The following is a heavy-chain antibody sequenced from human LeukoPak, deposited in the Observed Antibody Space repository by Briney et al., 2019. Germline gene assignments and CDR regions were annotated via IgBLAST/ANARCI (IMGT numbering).Heavy chain of an antibody. CDR3: AKVGGLDYYDSSGYSSYFDY. V-gene: IGHV3-9*01. J-gene: IGHJ4*02. D-gene: IGHD3-22*01. CDR1: GFTFDDYA. CDR2: ISRKSGRI. Sequence: GGSLRLSCAASGFTFDDYAMHWVRQAPGKGLEWVSGISRKSGRIDYADSVKGRFTISRDNAKYSLYLQMNSLRAEDTALYYCAKVGGLDYYDSSGYSSYFDYWGQGTLVTVSS.